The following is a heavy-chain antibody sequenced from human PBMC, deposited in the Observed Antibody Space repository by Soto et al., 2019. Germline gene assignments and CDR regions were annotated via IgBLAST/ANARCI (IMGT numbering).Heavy chain of an antibody. D-gene: IGHD5-18*01. J-gene: IGHJ4*02. Sequence: EVQLVESGGGLVKPGGSLRLSCAASGFTFSSYSMNWVRQAPGKGLEWVSSISSSSSYIYYADSVKGRFTISRDNAKNTLYLQMNSLRAEDTAVYYCAKDDGRGYSYGFDYWGQGTLVTVSS. CDR2: ISSSSSYI. CDR1: GFTFSSYS. V-gene: IGHV3-21*04. CDR3: AKDDGRGYSYGFDY.